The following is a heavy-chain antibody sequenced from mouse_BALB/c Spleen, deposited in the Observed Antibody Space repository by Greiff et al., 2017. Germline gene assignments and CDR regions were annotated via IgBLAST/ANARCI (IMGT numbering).Heavy chain of an antibody. J-gene: IGHJ4*01. Sequence: EAQLVESGGGLVQPGGSLKLSCAASGFTFSSYTMSWVRQTPEKRLEWVAYISNGGGSTYYPDTVKGRFTISRDNAKNTLYLQMSSLKSEDTAMYYCARQGGDDAMDYWGQGTSVTVSS. CDR1: GFTFSSYT. V-gene: IGHV5-12-2*01. CDR2: ISNGGGST. CDR3: ARQGGDDAMDY. D-gene: IGHD3-3*01.